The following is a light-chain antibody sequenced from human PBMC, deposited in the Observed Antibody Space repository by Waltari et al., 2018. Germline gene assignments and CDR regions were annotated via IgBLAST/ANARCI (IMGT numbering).Light chain of an antibody. V-gene: IGKV3-15*01. Sequence: EIVMTQSPATLSVSPGERATLSCRASQSVSSNLAWYQQKPGQAPRLLIYGASPRATGIPARFSGSGSGTEFTLTISSMQSEDFAVYYCQQYNNWPPAGTFGQGTKLEIK. CDR3: QQYNNWPPAGT. CDR2: GAS. CDR1: QSVSSN. J-gene: IGKJ2*01.